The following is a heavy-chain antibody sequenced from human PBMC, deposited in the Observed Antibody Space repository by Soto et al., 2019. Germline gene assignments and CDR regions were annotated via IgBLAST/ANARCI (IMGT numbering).Heavy chain of an antibody. CDR2: ISTYDGDT. J-gene: IGHJ3*02. CDR3: ARDWFCIGINCQDTFDI. V-gene: IGHV1-18*01. Sequence: QVHLVQSGAEVKKPGASVKVSCKASGYTFTNYGISWVRQAPGQGLEWMGWISTYDGDTNYAQKVHDRVTMTTDTSTSTVYMELRRRRSDDTAVYYWARDWFCIGINCQDTFDIWGQGTMVTGSS. D-gene: IGHD2-2*01. CDR1: GYTFTNYG.